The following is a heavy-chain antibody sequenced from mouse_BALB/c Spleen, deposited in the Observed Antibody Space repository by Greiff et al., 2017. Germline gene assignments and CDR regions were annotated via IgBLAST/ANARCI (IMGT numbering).Heavy chain of an antibody. D-gene: IGHD2-4*01. CDR2: ISSGGGST. Sequence: EVQLLESGGDLVKPGGSLKLSCAASGFAFSSYDMSWVRQTPEKRLEWVAYISSGGGSTYYPDTVKGRFTISRDNAKNTLYLQMSSLKSEDTAMYYCARHYDSMFAYWGQGTLVTVSA. J-gene: IGHJ3*01. CDR1: GFAFSSYD. CDR3: ARHYDSMFAY. V-gene: IGHV5-12-1*01.